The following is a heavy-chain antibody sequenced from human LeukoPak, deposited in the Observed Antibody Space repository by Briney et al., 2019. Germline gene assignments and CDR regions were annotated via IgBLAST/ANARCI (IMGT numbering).Heavy chain of an antibody. J-gene: IGHJ4*02. CDR2: ITRGSIYT. Sequence: GGSLRLSCAASGFTFSNYNMNWVRQTPGKGLEWVSSITRGSIYTFYADSVKGRFTISRDNAKNSLSLQMNSLRAEDTAVYYCAKDHDFGVVWGQGTLVTVSS. CDR1: GFTFSNYN. V-gene: IGHV3-21*04. CDR3: AKDHDFGVV. D-gene: IGHD3-3*01.